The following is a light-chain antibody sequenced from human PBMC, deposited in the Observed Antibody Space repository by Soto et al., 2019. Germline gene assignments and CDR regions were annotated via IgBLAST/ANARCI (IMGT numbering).Light chain of an antibody. V-gene: IGKV1-13*02. CDR1: QGISSA. Sequence: AIQLTQSPSSLSASVGDRVTITCRASQGISSALAWYQQKPGKAPKLLIYDASSLESGVPSRFSGSGSGTDFTLTISSLQPEDFATYYFQQFNSYPLFGGGTKVEIK. CDR2: DAS. CDR3: QQFNSYPL. J-gene: IGKJ4*01.